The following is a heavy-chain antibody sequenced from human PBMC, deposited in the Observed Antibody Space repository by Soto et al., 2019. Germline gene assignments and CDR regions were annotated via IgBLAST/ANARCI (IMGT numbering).Heavy chain of an antibody. CDR2: IIPIFGTA. Sequence: QVQLVQSGAEVKKPGSSVKVSCKASGGTFSSYAISWVRQAPGQGLEWMGGIIPIFGTANYAQKFQGRVTITADESTSTAYMELSSLRSDDTAVYYFAHDWVEMAINYGMDVWGQGTTVTVSS. V-gene: IGHV1-69*01. CDR3: AHDWVEMAINYGMDV. CDR1: GGTFSSYA. J-gene: IGHJ6*02. D-gene: IGHD2-21*01.